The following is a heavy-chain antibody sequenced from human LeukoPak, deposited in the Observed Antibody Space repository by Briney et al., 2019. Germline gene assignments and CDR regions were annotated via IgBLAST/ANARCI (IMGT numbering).Heavy chain of an antibody. Sequence: GASLQISCQGSGSIFTSYWIGCVRQLAGKGLEWMAIIYPGDSDTRYSPSFQGQVTISADKSISTAYLQWSSLKAWDTVMYYCARHSSSSSWYVDYWGQGTLVTVSS. V-gene: IGHV5-51*01. CDR1: GSIFTSYW. D-gene: IGHD6-13*01. CDR3: ARHSSSSSWYVDY. CDR2: IYPGDSDT. J-gene: IGHJ4*02.